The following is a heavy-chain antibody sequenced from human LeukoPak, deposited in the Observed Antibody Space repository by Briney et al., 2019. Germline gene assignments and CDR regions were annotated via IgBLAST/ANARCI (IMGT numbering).Heavy chain of an antibody. D-gene: IGHD3-10*01. V-gene: IGHV3-21*04. CDR2: ISSSSSYI. CDR3: ARYGSGRTYGMDV. J-gene: IGHJ6*02. CDR1: GFTFSSYS. Sequence: PGGSLRLSCAASGFTFSSYSMNWVRQAPGKGLEWVSSISSSSSYIYYADSVKGRFTISRDNAKNSLYLQMNSLRAEDTAVYYCARYGSGRTYGMDVWGQGTTVTVSS.